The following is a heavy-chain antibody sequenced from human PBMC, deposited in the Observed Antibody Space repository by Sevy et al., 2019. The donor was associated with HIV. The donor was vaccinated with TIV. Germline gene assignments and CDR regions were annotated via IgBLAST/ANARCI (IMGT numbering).Heavy chain of an antibody. CDR2: INPNSGGT. D-gene: IGHD2-15*01. Sequence: ASVKVSCKASGYTFTGYYMHWVRQAPGQGLEWMGWINPNSGGTNYAQKFQGRVTMTRDTSISTAYMELSRLRSDDTAVYNCARTPGGKYCSGGSCDYYYGMDVWGQGTTVTVSS. J-gene: IGHJ6*02. CDR3: ARTPGGKYCSGGSCDYYYGMDV. V-gene: IGHV1-2*02. CDR1: GYTFTGYY.